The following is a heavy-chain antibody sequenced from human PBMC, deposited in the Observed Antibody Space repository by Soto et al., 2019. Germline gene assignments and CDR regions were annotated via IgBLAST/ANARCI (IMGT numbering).Heavy chain of an antibody. CDR1: GFTFSSYA. Sequence: EVQLLESGGGLVQPGGSLRLSCAASGFTFSSYAMSWVRQAPGKGLEWVSAISGSGGSTYYADSVKGRFTISRDNSKTTLYLQMNSLRAEDTAVYYCAKDLSGWLRSFDYWGQGTLVTVSS. CDR2: ISGSGGST. D-gene: IGHD5-12*01. CDR3: AKDLSGWLRSFDY. V-gene: IGHV3-23*01. J-gene: IGHJ4*02.